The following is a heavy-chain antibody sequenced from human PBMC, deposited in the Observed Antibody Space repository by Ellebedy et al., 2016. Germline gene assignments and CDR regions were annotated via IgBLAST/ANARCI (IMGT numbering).Heavy chain of an antibody. D-gene: IGHD6-19*01. V-gene: IGHV4-39*01. Sequence: SETLPLTCTVSGGSISSSSYYWGWVRQPPGKGLEWIGSIYYSGSTYYNPSLKSRVTISVDTSKNQFSLKLSSVTAADTAVYYCARPYSSGWYYWGQGTLVTVSS. CDR1: GGSISSSSYY. CDR2: IYYSGST. CDR3: ARPYSSGWYY. J-gene: IGHJ4*02.